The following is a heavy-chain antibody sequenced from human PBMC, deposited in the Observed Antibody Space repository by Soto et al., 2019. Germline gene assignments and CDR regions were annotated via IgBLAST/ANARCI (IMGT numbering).Heavy chain of an antibody. CDR1: GFTVSSNY. CDR3: TSTDFAADAFDI. V-gene: IGHV3-53*01. D-gene: IGHD4-17*01. CDR2: IYSGGST. Sequence: GGSLRLSCAASGFTVSSNYMSWVRQAPGKGLEWVSVIYSGGSTYYADSVKGRFTISRDNSKNTLYLQMNSLRAEDTVVYYGTSTDFAADAFDIWGQGTMVTVSS. J-gene: IGHJ3*02.